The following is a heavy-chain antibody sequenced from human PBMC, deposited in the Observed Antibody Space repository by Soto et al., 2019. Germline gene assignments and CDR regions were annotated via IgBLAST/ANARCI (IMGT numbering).Heavy chain of an antibody. CDR1: GYTFTNYA. V-gene: IGHV1-3*01. J-gene: IGHJ4*02. D-gene: IGHD6-19*01. CDR3: ARVSGISVAEV. Sequence: ASVKVSCKASGYTFTNYAMHWVRQAPGQRLEWMGWINAGNGNTKYSQKFQGRVTITRDTFASTAYMELSSLRSEDTAVFYCARVSGISVAEVWGQGTLVTVSS. CDR2: INAGNGNT.